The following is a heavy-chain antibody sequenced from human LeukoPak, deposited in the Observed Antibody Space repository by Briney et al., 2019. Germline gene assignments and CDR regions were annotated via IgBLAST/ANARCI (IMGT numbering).Heavy chain of an antibody. D-gene: IGHD4/OR15-4a*01. V-gene: IGHV4-59*08. CDR1: GGSIISYY. CDR3: ERTQYGGYVNY. Sequence: SESLSLTCTVAGGSIISYYWSWIRQPPGKLLEWIGYIYYSGSTNYNPSLKGRFTISVDPYKHPICMKLSSVPAADTGVYYCERTQYGGYVNYWGPGTLVTASS. J-gene: IGHJ4*02. CDR2: IYYSGST.